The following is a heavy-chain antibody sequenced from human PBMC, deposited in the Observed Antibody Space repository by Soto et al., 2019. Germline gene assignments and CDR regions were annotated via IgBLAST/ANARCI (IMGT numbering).Heavy chain of an antibody. CDR2: ISNNGNTT. V-gene: IGHV3-64D*06. J-gene: IGHJ4*02. D-gene: IGHD2-21*01. CDR3: VKESWDYSSRFDY. Sequence: GGSLRLSCSVSGFTFSAYTMHWVRQAPGKGLQYVSAISNNGNTTYYADPVKGRFTISRDNSKNTLYLQMSSLRAEDTAVYYCVKESWDYSSRFDYWGQGTRVTVSS. CDR1: GFTFSAYT.